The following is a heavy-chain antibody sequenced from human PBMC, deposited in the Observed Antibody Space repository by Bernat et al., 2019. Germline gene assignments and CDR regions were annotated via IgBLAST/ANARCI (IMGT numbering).Heavy chain of an antibody. J-gene: IGHJ4*02. CDR2: IWYDGSNK. CDR1: GFTFSSYG. CDR3: ARDSARLALWFGELGNYFDY. V-gene: IGHV3-33*01. Sequence: QVQLVESGGGVVQPGRSLRLSCAASGFTFSSYGMHWVRQAPGKGLEWVAVIWYDGSNKYYADSVKGQFTISRDNSKNTLYLQMNSLRAEDTAVYYCARDSARLALWFGELGNYFDYWGQGTLVTVSS. D-gene: IGHD3-10*01.